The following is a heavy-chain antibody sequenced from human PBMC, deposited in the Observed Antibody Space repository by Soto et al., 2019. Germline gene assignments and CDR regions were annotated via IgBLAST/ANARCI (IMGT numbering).Heavy chain of an antibody. CDR3: ARYMFGDVYGGMDV. D-gene: IGHD2-8*02. Sequence: PGGSLRLSCAASGFHFSSYSMNWVRQAPGKGLEWVSYISSSSSTIYYADSVKGRFTISRDNAKNSLYLQMNSLRDEDTAVYYCARYMFGDVYGGMDVWGQGTTVTVSS. CDR2: ISSSSSTI. J-gene: IGHJ6*02. V-gene: IGHV3-48*02. CDR1: GFHFSSYS.